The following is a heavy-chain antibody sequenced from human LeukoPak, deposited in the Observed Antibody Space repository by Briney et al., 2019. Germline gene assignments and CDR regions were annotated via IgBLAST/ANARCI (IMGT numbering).Heavy chain of an antibody. J-gene: IGHJ4*02. CDR1: GGSFSGYY. CDR2: IYYSGST. CDR3: ARGAGGYSYGH. V-gene: IGHV4-59*01. Sequence: PSETLSLTCAVYGGSFSGYYWSWIRQPPGKGLEWIGYIYYSGSTNYNPSLKSRVTISVDTSKNQFSLKLSSVTAADTAVYYCARGAGGYSYGHWGQGTLVTVSS. D-gene: IGHD5-18*01.